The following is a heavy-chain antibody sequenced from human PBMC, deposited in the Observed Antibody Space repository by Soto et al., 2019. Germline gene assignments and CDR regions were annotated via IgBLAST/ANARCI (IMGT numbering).Heavy chain of an antibody. CDR2: INPNRGDK. V-gene: IGHV1-2*02. CDR3: ARGHIMTGTSDPFAY. J-gene: IGHJ4*02. Sequence: QVQLLQSGAEVKKPGASVRVSCKAYGYTFTDYYMHWVRQAPGQGLEWMGGINPNRGDKRYAQKFQIRVTVTRETPINSAYMEMSSLRSEDTAVSYCARGHIMTGTSDPFAYWGQGTLVTGSS. D-gene: IGHD3-9*01. CDR1: GYTFTDYY.